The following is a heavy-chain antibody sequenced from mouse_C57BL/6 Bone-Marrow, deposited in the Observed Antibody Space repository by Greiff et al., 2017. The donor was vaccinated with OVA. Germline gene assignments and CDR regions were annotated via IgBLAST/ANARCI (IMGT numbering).Heavy chain of an antibody. CDR3: ASYSKDYAMDY. J-gene: IGHJ4*01. Sequence: ESGPGLVKPSQSLSLTCSVTGYSITSGYYWNWIRQFPGNKLEWMGYISYDGSNNYNPSLKNRISITRDTSKNQFFLKLNSVTTEDTATYYCASYSKDYAMDYWGQGTSVTVSS. CDR1: GYSITSGYY. CDR2: ISYDGSN. D-gene: IGHD2-5*01. V-gene: IGHV3-6*01.